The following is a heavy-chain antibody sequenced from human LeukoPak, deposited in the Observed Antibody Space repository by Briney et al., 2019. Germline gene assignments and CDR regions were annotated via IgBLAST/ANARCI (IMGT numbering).Heavy chain of an antibody. CDR1: VGSIKRSSYY. J-gene: IGHJ4*02. CDR2: IYHSGYT. Sequence: SETLSLTCPLSVGSIKRSSYYWGGIRRPPGKALEWIGSIYHSGYTYYNPSLKSRVTISVDTSKNQFSLKLSSVTAADTAVYYCARSSMFRGVTVDYWGQGTLVTVSS. D-gene: IGHD3-10*01. V-gene: IGHV4-39*01. CDR3: ARSSMFRGVTVDY.